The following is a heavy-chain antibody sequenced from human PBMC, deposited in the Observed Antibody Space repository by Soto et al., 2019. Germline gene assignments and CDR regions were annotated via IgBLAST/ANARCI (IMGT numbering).Heavy chain of an antibody. Sequence: GAAVKVSCKASGYTFTSYDINWVRQATGQGXEWMGWMNPNSGNTGYAQKFQGRVTMTRNTSISTAYMELSSLRSEDTAVYYCARGGIVLMVYAIRRQSVNAFDIWGQGTMVTVSS. CDR3: ARGGIVLMVYAIRRQSVNAFDI. J-gene: IGHJ3*02. D-gene: IGHD2-8*01. CDR1: GYTFTSYD. V-gene: IGHV1-8*01. CDR2: MNPNSGNT.